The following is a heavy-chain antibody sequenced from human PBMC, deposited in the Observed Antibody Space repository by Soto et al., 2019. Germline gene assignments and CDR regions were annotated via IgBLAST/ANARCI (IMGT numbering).Heavy chain of an antibody. V-gene: IGHV4-59*01. J-gene: IGHJ5*02. D-gene: IGHD3-3*01. CDR2: IYSSGST. CDR1: DGYISSFY. CDR3: ARGYNDFWSGYFTWFDP. Sequence: SETKSHTNTVSDGYISSFYLIWIRQKQGKGLEWIGYIYSSGSTNYNPSLKSRVTISLDTSKNQFSLKLSSVTAADTAVYYCARGYNDFWSGYFTWFDPWGQGTLVTVSS.